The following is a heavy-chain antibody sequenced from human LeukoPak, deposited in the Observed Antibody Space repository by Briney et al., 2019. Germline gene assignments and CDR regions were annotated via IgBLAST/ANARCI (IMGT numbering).Heavy chain of an antibody. Sequence: GGSLRLSCEASGFPFSSYAMNWVRQTPGKGLEWVSTISGSGGSTYYADSVKGRFTISRDKSKNTVYLQMNSLRAEDTAVYYCAKERGYGYNHIDYWGQGTLVTVSS. D-gene: IGHD5-24*01. CDR3: AKERGYGYNHIDY. J-gene: IGHJ4*02. CDR1: GFPFSSYA. V-gene: IGHV3-23*01. CDR2: ISGSGGST.